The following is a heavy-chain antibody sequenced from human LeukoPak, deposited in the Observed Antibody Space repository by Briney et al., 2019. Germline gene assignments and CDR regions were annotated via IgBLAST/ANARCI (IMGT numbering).Heavy chain of an antibody. V-gene: IGHV4-59*01. Sequence: SETLSLTCTVSGGSISTNYWSWIRQPPGKGLEWIGYVYNSGSTNYNPSLKSRVTISVDTSKNQFSLKLSSVTAADTAVYYCARENSNSWYLDYWGQGTLVTVSS. J-gene: IGHJ4*02. D-gene: IGHD6-13*01. CDR2: VYNSGST. CDR3: ARENSNSWYLDY. CDR1: GGSISTNY.